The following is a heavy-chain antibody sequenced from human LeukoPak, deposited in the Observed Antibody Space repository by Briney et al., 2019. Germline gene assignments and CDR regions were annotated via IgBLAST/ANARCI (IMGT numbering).Heavy chain of an antibody. CDR1: GYTFSDYT. CDR3: ARSRELLDFDT. CDR2: INPSSNAA. D-gene: IGHD3-10*01. Sequence: ASVKVSCKTSGYTFSDYTIHWVRQAPGQGLEWMGWINPSSNAANYAQRFEGRVSLTRDTSISTADMVLTSLTSDDTGVYYCARSRELLDFDTWGQGTLVTVSS. V-gene: IGHV1-2*02. J-gene: IGHJ4*02.